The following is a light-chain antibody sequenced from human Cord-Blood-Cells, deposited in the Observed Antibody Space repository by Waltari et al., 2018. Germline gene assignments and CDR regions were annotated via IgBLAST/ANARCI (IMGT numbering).Light chain of an antibody. CDR3: SSYTSSSTYV. J-gene: IGLJ1*01. V-gene: IGLV2-14*01. Sequence: QSALTQPASVSGSPGQSITISCTGTSSDVGGYNYVSWYQQHPGKAPKLMIYDVSTRPSGVSNRFSGSKSGNTASLTISALQAEDEADYYCSSYTSSSTYVFGTGTKVTGL. CDR2: DVS. CDR1: SSDVGGYNY.